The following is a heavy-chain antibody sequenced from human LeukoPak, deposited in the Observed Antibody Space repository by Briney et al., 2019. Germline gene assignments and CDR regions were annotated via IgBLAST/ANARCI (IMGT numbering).Heavy chain of an antibody. CDR1: GYTFTSYG. V-gene: IGHV1-18*01. CDR3: ARGDLADSSGYYLDY. D-gene: IGHD3-22*01. Sequence: ASVKVSCKASGYTFTSYGISWVRQAPGQGLEWMGWISTYNGDTNYAQKLQGRVTMTTDTSTSTAYMELRSLRSDDTAVYYCARGDLADSSGYYLDYWGQGTLVTVSS. CDR2: ISTYNGDT. J-gene: IGHJ4*02.